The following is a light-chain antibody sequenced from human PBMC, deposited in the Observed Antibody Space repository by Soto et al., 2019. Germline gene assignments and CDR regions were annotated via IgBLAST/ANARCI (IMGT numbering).Light chain of an antibody. V-gene: IGKV3-20*01. Sequence: PGERATLSCRASQRITTNFLAWFQQRPGLAPRLLIYGASSRASGIPERVSGSGSGADFALTISRLAPEDFAVYYCQQYGRSPFTFGQGTKLQIK. J-gene: IGKJ2*01. CDR3: QQYGRSPFT. CDR1: QRITTNF. CDR2: GAS.